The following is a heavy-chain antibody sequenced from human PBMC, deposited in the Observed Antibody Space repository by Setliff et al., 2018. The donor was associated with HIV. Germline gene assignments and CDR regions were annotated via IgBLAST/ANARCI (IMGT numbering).Heavy chain of an antibody. V-gene: IGHV3-21*01. Sequence: GESLKISCTASGFAFNTYTMNWVRQAPGKGLEWVSSISSSSSFIYYADPVRVRFTVSRDNAKNSLYLQMISLRVEDTAIYYCASFPTITASQDVFDIWGHGTMVTVSS. CDR3: ASFPTITASQDVFDI. J-gene: IGHJ3*02. CDR2: ISSSSSFI. D-gene: IGHD4-4*01. CDR1: GFAFNTYT.